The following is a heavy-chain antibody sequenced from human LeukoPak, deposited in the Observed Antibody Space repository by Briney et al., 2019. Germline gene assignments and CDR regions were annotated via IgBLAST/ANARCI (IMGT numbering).Heavy chain of an antibody. CDR3: ARAEKAVTGTLDS. D-gene: IGHD6-19*01. CDR2: MYNRGST. V-gene: IGHV4-59*01. Sequence: SETLSLTCTVPGDSISNYYWSWIRQSPGKELEWIGYMYNRGSTIYNPSLQSRVTISTDTSKNQFSLRLTSVTAADTAVYYCARAEKAVTGTLDSWGQGTLITVSS. J-gene: IGHJ4*02. CDR1: GDSISNYY.